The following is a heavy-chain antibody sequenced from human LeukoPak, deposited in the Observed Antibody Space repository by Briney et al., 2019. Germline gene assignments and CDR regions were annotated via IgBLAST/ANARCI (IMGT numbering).Heavy chain of an antibody. CDR3: AKASADWYFDL. D-gene: IGHD2-2*01. CDR1: GFTFNDYA. V-gene: IGHV3-9*03. J-gene: IGHJ2*01. Sequence: PGGCLRLSCAASGFTFNDYAMHWVRQAPGKGLEWVSGISWNSGTVAYADSVKGRFTISRDNSKKSLYLQTNSLRAEDMALYYCAKASADWYFDLWGRGTLVTVSS. CDR2: ISWNSGTV.